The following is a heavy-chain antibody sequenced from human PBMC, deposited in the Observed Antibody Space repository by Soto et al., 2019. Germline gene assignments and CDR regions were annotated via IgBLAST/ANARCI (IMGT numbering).Heavy chain of an antibody. D-gene: IGHD3-10*01. Sequence: QVQLVQSGAEVKKPGSSVKVSCKASGVTFSSETISWVRQAPGQGLEWVGGIIPLFVSANYAQKFQGRVTVNADESTSTLYIELSSLRTDNSAVYYCATELGYNPASPLDSGGQATLVTVSS. CDR2: IIPLFVSA. CDR3: ATELGYNPASPLDS. CDR1: GVTFSSET. V-gene: IGHV1-69*01. J-gene: IGHJ5*01.